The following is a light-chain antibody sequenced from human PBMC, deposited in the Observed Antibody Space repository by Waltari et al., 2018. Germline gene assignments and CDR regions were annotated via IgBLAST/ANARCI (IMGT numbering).Light chain of an antibody. CDR3: QAYDSNNDWV. V-gene: IGLV6-57*02. Sequence: NFMLTQPHSVSESPGKTVTISCTGSSGSVASNYVQWYQQPPGSAPTTLILEDNHSPSGVPDRFPCPHHRLSHPAPLTISGLQAGDGAGYQLQAYDSNNDWVFGGGTKLTVL. CDR1: SGSVASNY. CDR2: EDN. J-gene: IGLJ3*02.